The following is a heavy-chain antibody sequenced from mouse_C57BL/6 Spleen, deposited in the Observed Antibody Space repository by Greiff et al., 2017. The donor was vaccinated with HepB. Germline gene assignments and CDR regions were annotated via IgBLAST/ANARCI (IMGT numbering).Heavy chain of an antibody. CDR3: ARSFITTVVPYFDY. J-gene: IGHJ2*01. Sequence: VKLQESGPELVKPGASVKLSCKASGYTFTSYDINWVKQRPGQGLEWIGWIYPRDGSTKYNEKFKGKATLTVDTSSSTAYMELHSLTSEDSAVYFCARSFITTVVPYFDYWGQGTTLTVSS. CDR2: IYPRDGST. V-gene: IGHV1-85*01. CDR1: GYTFTSYD. D-gene: IGHD1-1*01.